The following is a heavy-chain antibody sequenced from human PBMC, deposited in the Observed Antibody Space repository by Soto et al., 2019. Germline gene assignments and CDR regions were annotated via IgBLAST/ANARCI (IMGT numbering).Heavy chain of an antibody. J-gene: IGHJ4*02. V-gene: IGHV4-59*01. CDR1: GGSISSYY. CDR3: ARGDDYGGSYFDY. D-gene: IGHD4-17*01. Sequence: QVQLQESGPGLVKPSETLSLTCTVSGGSISSYYWSWIRQPPGKGLEWIGYIYYSGSTNYNPSLKSRVTISVDTSKNQFSLKLSSVTAADTAVYYCARGDDYGGSYFDYWGQGTLVTVSS. CDR2: IYYSGST.